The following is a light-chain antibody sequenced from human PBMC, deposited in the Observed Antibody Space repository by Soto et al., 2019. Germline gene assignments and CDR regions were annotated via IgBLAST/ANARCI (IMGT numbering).Light chain of an antibody. CDR2: AAS. Sequence: DIQMTQSPSSVSASVGDRVTVTCRASRGISSWLAWYQQKPGKAPKLLIYAASTLQSVVPSRFSGSGSGTDFTLTISSLQPEDFAIYYCQQANSLPYTFGQRTNLQIK. CDR3: QQANSLPYT. J-gene: IGKJ2*01. CDR1: RGISSW. V-gene: IGKV1-12*01.